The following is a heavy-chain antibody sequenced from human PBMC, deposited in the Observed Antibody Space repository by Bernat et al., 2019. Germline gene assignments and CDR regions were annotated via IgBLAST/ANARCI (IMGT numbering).Heavy chain of an antibody. D-gene: IGHD3-10*01. CDR3: AREGVPSYYYYYYMDV. Sequence: QVQLVESGGGVVQPGRSLRLSCAASGFTFSSYGMHWVRQAPGKGLEWVAVIWYDGSNKYYADSVKGRFTISRDNSKNTLYPQMNSLRAEDTAVYYCAREGVPSYYYYYYMDVWGKGTTVTVSS. CDR1: GFTFSSYG. CDR2: IWYDGSNK. J-gene: IGHJ6*03. V-gene: IGHV3-33*01.